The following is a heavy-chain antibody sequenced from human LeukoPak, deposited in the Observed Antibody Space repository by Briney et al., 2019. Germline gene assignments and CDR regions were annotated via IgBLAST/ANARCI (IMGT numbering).Heavy chain of an antibody. V-gene: IGHV4-39*07. D-gene: IGHD2-8*01. J-gene: IGHJ6*03. CDR2: IYYSGST. CDR1: GGSISSSSYY. Sequence: SETLSLTCTVSGGSISSSSYYWGWLRQPPGKGLEWIGSIYYSGSTYYNPSLKSRVTISVDTSKNQFSLKLSSVTAAGTAVYYCARAVSPYYYMDVWGKGTTVTVSS. CDR3: ARAVSPYYYMDV.